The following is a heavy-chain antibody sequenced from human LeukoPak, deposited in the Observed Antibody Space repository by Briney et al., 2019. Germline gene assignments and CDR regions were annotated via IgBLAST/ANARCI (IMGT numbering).Heavy chain of an antibody. Sequence: GESLKISCKGSGYSFSTYWIGWVRQMAGKGLEWVGIIYPGDSDTRYSPSFQGQVTISADKSISTAYLQWSSLKASDTAMYYCARQTDPFDIWGQGTMVTVSS. V-gene: IGHV5-51*01. J-gene: IGHJ3*02. CDR3: ARQTDPFDI. CDR1: GYSFSTYW. CDR2: IYPGDSDT.